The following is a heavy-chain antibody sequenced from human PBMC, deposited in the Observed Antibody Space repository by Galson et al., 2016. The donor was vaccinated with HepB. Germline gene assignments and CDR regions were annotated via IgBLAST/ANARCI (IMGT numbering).Heavy chain of an antibody. CDR2: ISVSGTNK. CDR1: GFGFSNYA. D-gene: IGHD2-2*01. Sequence: SLRLSCAASGFGFSNYAMSWVRQAPGKGLEWLSVISVSGTNKYYAEPVNGRFAISRDDPKNTVYLQMSSLRAEDTAVYYCVRYQRVAGTYYFDYWGQGTLVTVSS. V-gene: IGHV3-23*01. J-gene: IGHJ4*02. CDR3: VRYQRVAGTYYFDY.